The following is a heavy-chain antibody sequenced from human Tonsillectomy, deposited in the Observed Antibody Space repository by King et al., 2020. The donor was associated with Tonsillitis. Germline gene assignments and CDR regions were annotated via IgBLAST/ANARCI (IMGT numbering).Heavy chain of an antibody. CDR3: ARGPEEEQQLVGDWFDP. CDR2: INHSGST. V-gene: IGHV4-34*01. D-gene: IGHD6-13*01. J-gene: IGHJ5*02. CDR1: GGSFSGYY. Sequence: VQLQQWGAGLLKPSETLSLTCAVYGGSFSGYYWSWIRQPPGKGLEWIGEINHSGSTNYNPSLTSRVTISVDTSKNQFSLKLSSVTAADTAVYYCARGPEEEQQLVGDWFDPWGQGTLVIVSS.